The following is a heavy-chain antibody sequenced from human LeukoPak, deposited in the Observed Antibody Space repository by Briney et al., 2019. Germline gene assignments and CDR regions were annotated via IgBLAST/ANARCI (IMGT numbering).Heavy chain of an antibody. V-gene: IGHV3-7*05. J-gene: IGHJ3*02. CDR2: IKQDGSEK. CDR1: GFIFSSYW. Sequence: GGSLRLSCAASGFIFSSYWMTWARQAPGKGLEWVANIKQDGSEKYYVDSVKGRFTISRDNAKNSLYLQMNSLRAEDTAVYYCARGGGLDIWGQGTMVTVSS. CDR3: ARGGGLDI.